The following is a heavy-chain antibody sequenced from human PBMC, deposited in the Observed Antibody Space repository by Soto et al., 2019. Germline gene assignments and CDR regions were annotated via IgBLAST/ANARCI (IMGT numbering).Heavy chain of an antibody. CDR1: GYTFTGYY. CDR2: INPNSGGT. D-gene: IGHD5-18*01. J-gene: IGHJ5*02. V-gene: IGHV1-2*04. Sequence: ASVKVSCKASGYTFTGYYMHWVRQAPGQGLEWMGWINPNSGGTNYAQRFQGWVTMTRDTSISTAYMELSRLRSDDTAVYYCARVKGYSYGSNWFDPWGQGTLVTVS. CDR3: ARVKGYSYGSNWFDP.